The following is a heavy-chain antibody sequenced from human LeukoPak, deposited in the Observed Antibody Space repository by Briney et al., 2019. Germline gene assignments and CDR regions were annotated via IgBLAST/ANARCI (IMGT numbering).Heavy chain of an antibody. CDR1: GYTLTELS. CDR3: ATAPMIVVVIEGDDAFDI. D-gene: IGHD3-22*01. CDR2: FDPEDGET. Sequence: ASVKVSCKVSGYTLTELSMHWVRQAPGKGLEWMGGFDPEDGETIYAQKFQGRVTMTEDTSTDTAYMELSSLRSEDTAVYYCATAPMIVVVIEGDDAFDIWGQGTMVTVSS. V-gene: IGHV1-24*01. J-gene: IGHJ3*02.